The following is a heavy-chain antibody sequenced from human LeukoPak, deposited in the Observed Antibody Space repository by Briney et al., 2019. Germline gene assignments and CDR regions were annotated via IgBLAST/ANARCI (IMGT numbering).Heavy chain of an antibody. CDR1: GFTLRSYD. CDR3: VRGGIQVSGIDEIDY. J-gene: IGHJ4*02. CDR2: VGISGDT. Sequence: GGSLRLSCAASGFTLRSYDMHWVRQVTGKGLERVSAVGISGDTYYAGSVKGRFTISRENAKNSLYLQMNSLTAGDTAVYYCVRGGIQVSGIDEIDYWGQGTLVTVSS. V-gene: IGHV3-13*01. D-gene: IGHD6-19*01.